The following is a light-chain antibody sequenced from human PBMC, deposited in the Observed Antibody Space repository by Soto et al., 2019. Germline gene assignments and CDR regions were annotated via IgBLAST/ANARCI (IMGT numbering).Light chain of an antibody. V-gene: IGKV1-5*01. CDR2: NAS. J-gene: IGKJ1*01. CDR3: QQYNGYSTWT. CDR1: QSISIW. Sequence: DIQMTQSPSTLSASVGDRVTITCRASQSISIWLAWYQQKPGKAPKLMIFNASTLKSGIPSRFSGSGSGTEFTLTITCLQPDDFASYYCQQYNGYSTWTFGQGTKVEFK.